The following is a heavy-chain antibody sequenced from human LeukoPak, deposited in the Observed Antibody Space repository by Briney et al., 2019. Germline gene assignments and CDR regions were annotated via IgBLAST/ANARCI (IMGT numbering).Heavy chain of an antibody. D-gene: IGHD6-19*01. V-gene: IGHV1-2*06. J-gene: IGHJ4*02. CDR3: ARLRRSSGWYYFDY. CDR1: GYTFTGYY. CDR2: INPNSGGT. Sequence: ASVKVSCKASGYTFTGYYMHWVRQAPGQGLEWMGRINPNSGGTNYAQMFQGRVTMTRDTSISTAYMELSRLRSDDTAVYYCARLRRSSGWYYFDYWGQGTLVTVSS.